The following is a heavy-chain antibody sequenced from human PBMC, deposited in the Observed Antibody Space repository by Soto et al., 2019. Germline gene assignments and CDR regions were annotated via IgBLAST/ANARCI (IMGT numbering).Heavy chain of an antibody. Sequence: EVQLVESGGGLVQRGGSLRLYCAASGFTFRSYSMNWARQAPGKGLEWVAYVSSGGTTKYYEDSVKGRFTISRDDARNSLYLQMNSLRAEDTAVYYCASGARGDCSGGNCYSGLGWGQGTLVTVSS. CDR2: VSSGGTTK. D-gene: IGHD2-15*01. V-gene: IGHV3-48*01. J-gene: IGHJ4*02. CDR1: GFTFRSYS. CDR3: ASGARGDCSGGNCYSGLG.